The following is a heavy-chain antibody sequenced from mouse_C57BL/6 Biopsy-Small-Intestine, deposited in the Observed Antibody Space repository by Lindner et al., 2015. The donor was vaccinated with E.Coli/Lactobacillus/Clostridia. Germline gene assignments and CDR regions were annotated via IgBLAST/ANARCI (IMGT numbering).Heavy chain of an antibody. CDR1: GENFSNYA. V-gene: IGHV1-81*01. CDR2: IIPIFGTA. J-gene: IGHJ4*01. D-gene: IGHD3-1*01. CDR3: ARDPITAPLDS. Sequence: SVKVSCKASGENFSNYAINWVRQAPGQGLEWMGGIIPIFGTADYAPKFQGRVTITADESTSTAYMELSSLGSEDTAVYYCARDPITAPLDSWGQGTLVTVSS.